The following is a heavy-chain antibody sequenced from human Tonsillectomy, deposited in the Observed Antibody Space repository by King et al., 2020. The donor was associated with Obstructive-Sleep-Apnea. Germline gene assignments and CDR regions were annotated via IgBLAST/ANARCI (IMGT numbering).Heavy chain of an antibody. V-gene: IGHV4-31*01. CDR3: AILRGVYCFDD. J-gene: IGHJ4*02. CDR1: GGSISSGGYY. Sequence: QLQESGPGLVKPSQTLSLTCTVSGGSISSGGYYWSWIRHPPGKGLEWIGHIYYSGSTDSNPSHNSLVTISLDTAKNQFSLKLSSVTAADTAVYYCAILRGVYCFDDWGQGTLVTVSS. D-gene: IGHD3-16*01. CDR2: IYYSGST.